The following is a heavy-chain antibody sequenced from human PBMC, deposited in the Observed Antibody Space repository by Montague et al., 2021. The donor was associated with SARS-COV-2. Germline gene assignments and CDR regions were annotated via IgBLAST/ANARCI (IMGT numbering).Heavy chain of an antibody. V-gene: IGHV3-23*01. Sequence: SLRLSCAASGFTFRNYAMIWVRQAPGEGLEWASGISGSADITYYADSVKGRFAISRDNSKNTLYLQMSSLRAGDTAVYYCAKDREVATGGLYYFDYWGQGTLVTVSS. CDR3: AKDREVATGGLYYFDY. D-gene: IGHD5-24*01. CDR1: GFTFRNYA. J-gene: IGHJ4*02. CDR2: ISGSADIT.